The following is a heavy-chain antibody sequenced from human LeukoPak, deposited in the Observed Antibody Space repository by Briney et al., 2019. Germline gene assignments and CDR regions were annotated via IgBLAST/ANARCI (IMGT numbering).Heavy chain of an antibody. CDR1: GYTFTSYA. Sequence: ASVKVSCKASGYTFTSYAISWVRQAPGQGLEWMGGIIPIFGTANYAQKFQGRVTITTDESTSTAYMELSSLRSEDTAVYYCATLSRGYSGQYWGQGTLVTVSS. CDR3: ATLSRGYSGQY. CDR2: IIPIFGTA. D-gene: IGHD5-12*01. J-gene: IGHJ4*02. V-gene: IGHV1-69*05.